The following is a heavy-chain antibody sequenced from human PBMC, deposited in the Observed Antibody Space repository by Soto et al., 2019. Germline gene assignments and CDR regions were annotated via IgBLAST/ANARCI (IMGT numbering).Heavy chain of an antibody. V-gene: IGHV1-3*01. CDR3: ARDRYAYSSGWYGWFDP. D-gene: IGHD6-19*01. J-gene: IGHJ5*02. CDR1: GYTFTSYA. CDR2: INAGNGNT. Sequence: QVRLVQSGAEVKKPGASVKVSCKASGYTFTSYAMHWVRQAPGQRLEWMGWINAGNGNTKYSQKFQGRVTITRDTSASTAYMELSSLRSEDTAVYYCARDRYAYSSGWYGWFDPWGQGTLVTVSS.